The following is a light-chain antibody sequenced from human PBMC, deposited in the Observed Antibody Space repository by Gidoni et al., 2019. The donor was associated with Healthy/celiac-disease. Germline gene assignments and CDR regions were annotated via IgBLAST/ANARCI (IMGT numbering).Light chain of an antibody. Sequence: DIQMPQSPSSLSASVGDRVTITCQASQDTSNYLNWYQPKPGKAPKLLIYDASNLETGVPSRFSGSGSGTDFTFTISSLQPEDIATYYWQQYDNLPLFGGGTKVEIK. CDR1: QDTSNY. CDR3: QQYDNLPL. CDR2: DAS. J-gene: IGKJ4*01. V-gene: IGKV1-33*01.